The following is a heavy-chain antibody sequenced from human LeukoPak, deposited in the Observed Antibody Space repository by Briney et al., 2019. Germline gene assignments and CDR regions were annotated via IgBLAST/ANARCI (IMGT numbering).Heavy chain of an antibody. D-gene: IGHD3-3*01. J-gene: IGHJ5*02. V-gene: IGHV3-21*01. CDR2: ISSSSSYI. CDR1: GFTFSSYS. Sequence: GGSLRLSCAASGFTFSSYSMNWVRQAPGKGLEWVSSISSSSSYIYYADSVKGRFTISRDNAKNSLYLQMNSLRAEDTAVYYCARDSDDFWGVNWFDPWGQGTLVTVSS. CDR3: ARDSDDFWGVNWFDP.